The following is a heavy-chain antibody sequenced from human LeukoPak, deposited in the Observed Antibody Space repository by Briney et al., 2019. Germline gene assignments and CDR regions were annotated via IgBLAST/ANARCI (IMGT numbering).Heavy chain of an antibody. CDR2: IYTSGST. CDR3: ARGTLDGYNYGLFTL. V-gene: IGHV4-4*07. D-gene: IGHD5-24*01. J-gene: IGHJ4*02. Sequence: SETLSLTFTVSGGSISSYYCRWIRQPAGKGLEWIGRIYTSGSTNYNPSLKSRVTMSVDTSKNQFSLKLSSVTAADTAVYYCARGTLDGYNYGLFTLWGARTLVTVSS. CDR1: GGSISSYY.